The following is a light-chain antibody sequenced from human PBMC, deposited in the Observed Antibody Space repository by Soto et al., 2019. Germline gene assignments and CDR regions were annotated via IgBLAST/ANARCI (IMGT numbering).Light chain of an antibody. CDR3: QQRSNWSMYT. J-gene: IGKJ2*01. CDR2: DAS. CDR1: QSGWSF. V-gene: IGKV3-11*01. Sequence: EIVLTQSPATLSLSPGERATLSCKASQSGWSFLTRYQQKPGQAPRLLLFDASNRATGIPARFSGSGSGTDFTLTISSLEPEDFAVYYCQQRSNWSMYTFGQGTKLEIK.